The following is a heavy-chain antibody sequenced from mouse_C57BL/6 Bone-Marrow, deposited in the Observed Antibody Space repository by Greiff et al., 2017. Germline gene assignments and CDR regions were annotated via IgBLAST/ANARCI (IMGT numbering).Heavy chain of an antibody. J-gene: IGHJ4*01. CDR3: ASRGWLLEEFYYAMDY. D-gene: IGHD2-3*01. CDR2: ISSGGST. CDR1: GFTFSSYG. Sequence: EVMLVESGGDLVKPGGSLKLSCAASGFTFSSYGMSWVRQTPDKRLEWVATISSGGSTYYPDTVMGRFTISSDNAKNTLYLQVSRLKSEDTAMYYCASRGWLLEEFYYAMDYWGQGTSVTVSS. V-gene: IGHV5-6*02.